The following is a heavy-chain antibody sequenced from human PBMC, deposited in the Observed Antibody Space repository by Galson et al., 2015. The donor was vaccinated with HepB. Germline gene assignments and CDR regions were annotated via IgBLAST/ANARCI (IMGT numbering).Heavy chain of an antibody. J-gene: IGHJ4*02. D-gene: IGHD6-13*01. V-gene: IGHV3-7*03. CDR3: AKDRLEAAEYDY. CDR1: ELVFGDYW. CDR2: INQDGSEK. Sequence: SLRLSCADSELVFGDYWMSWVRQAPGKGLEWVACINQDGSEKNYVDSVKGRFTISRDNAKNMVYLQMSSLRADDTAVYYCAKDRLEAAEYDYWGQGILVTVSS.